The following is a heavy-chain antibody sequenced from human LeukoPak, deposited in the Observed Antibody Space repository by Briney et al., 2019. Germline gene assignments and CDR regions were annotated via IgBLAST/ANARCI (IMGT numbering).Heavy chain of an antibody. V-gene: IGHV4-34*01. Sequence: SETLSLTCAVYGGSFSGYYWSWIRQPPGKGLEWIGEINHSGSTNYNPSLKSRVIISVDTSKNQFSLKLSSVTAADTAVYYCARVGTLCSSTSCYVGWFDPWGQGTLVTVSS. D-gene: IGHD2-2*01. J-gene: IGHJ5*02. CDR1: GGSFSGYY. CDR2: INHSGST. CDR3: ARVGTLCSSTSCYVGWFDP.